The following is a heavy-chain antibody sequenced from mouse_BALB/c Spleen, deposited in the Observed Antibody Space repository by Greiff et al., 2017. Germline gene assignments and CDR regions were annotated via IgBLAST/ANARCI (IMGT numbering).Heavy chain of an antibody. V-gene: IGHV1-7*01. CDR2: INPSTGYT. D-gene: IGHD2-4*01. CDR1: GYTFTSYW. CDR3: ARTITTGYWYFDV. J-gene: IGHJ1*01. Sequence: QVQLQQSGAELAKPGASVKMSCKASGYTFTSYWMHWVKQRPGQGLEWIGYINPSTGYTEYNQKFKDKATLTADKSSSTAYMQLSSLTSEDSAVYYCARTITTGYWYFDVWGAGTTVTVSS.